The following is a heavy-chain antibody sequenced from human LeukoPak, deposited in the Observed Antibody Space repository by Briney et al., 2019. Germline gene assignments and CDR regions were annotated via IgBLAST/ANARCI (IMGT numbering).Heavy chain of an antibody. CDR3: VHCGGDCYPCGGMDV. Sequence: QSGGSLRLSCETAGFTFSSYEMHWVRRTPGKGLVWVSCISHGGFISYAGSVKGRFTIFRGNAKNTPILQMNSLRAEDTAVYYCVHCGGDCYPCGGMDVWGQGITVTVSS. J-gene: IGHJ6*02. CDR1: GFTFSSYE. V-gene: IGHV3-74*01. CDR2: ISHGGFI. D-gene: IGHD2-21*02.